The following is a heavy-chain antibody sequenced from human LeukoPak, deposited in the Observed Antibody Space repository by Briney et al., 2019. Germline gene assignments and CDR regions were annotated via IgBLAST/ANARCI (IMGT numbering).Heavy chain of an antibody. J-gene: IGHJ4*02. CDR2: ISWNSGSI. Sequence: SLRLSCAASGFTFDDYAMHWVRQAPGKGLEWVSGISWNSGSIGYADSVKGRFTISRDNAKNSLYLQMNSLRAEDTAVYYCAKESWSYGLDYWGQGTLVTVSS. CDR3: AKESWSYGLDY. D-gene: IGHD5-18*01. CDR1: GFTFDDYA. V-gene: IGHV3-9*01.